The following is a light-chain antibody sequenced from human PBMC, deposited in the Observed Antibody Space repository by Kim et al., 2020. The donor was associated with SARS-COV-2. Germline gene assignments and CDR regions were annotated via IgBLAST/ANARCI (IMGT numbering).Light chain of an antibody. CDR3: QAWDSSTADVV. V-gene: IGLV3-1*01. CDR2: QDS. J-gene: IGLJ2*01. CDR1: KLGDKY. Sequence: SPVQTASITCSGDKLGDKYACWYQQKPGQSPVLVIYQDSKRPSGIPERFSGSNSGNTATLTISGTQAMDEADYYCQAWDSSTADVVFGGGTQLTVL.